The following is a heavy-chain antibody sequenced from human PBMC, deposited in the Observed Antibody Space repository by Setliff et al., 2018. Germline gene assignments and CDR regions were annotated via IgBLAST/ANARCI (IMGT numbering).Heavy chain of an antibody. CDR2: IGHTGSI. J-gene: IGHJ4*02. V-gene: IGHV4-38-2*02. Sequence: PSETLSLTCTVSGYSISSGYIWGWIRQPPGKGLEWVGNIGHTGSINYHPSLNSRLTISRDTSKNQVSLKLNSVTATDTAVYYCARDLGHGGDSDYWGQGILVTVSS. CDR1: GYSISSGYI. CDR3: ARDLGHGGDSDY. D-gene: IGHD2-21*02.